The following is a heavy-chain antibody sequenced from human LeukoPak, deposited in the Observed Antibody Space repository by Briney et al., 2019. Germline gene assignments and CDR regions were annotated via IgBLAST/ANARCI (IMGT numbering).Heavy chain of an antibody. CDR3: ATIIWSRVYYYGMDV. Sequence: GGSLTLSCAASGFTFSSYAMSWVRQAPGKGLEWVSGISGSRVNTHYADSVKGRFTISRDNSKNTLYLQMNSLRAEDTAVYYCATIIWSRVYYYGMDVWGQGTTVTVSS. D-gene: IGHD3-10*01. CDR1: GFTFSSYA. J-gene: IGHJ6*02. CDR2: ISGSRVNT. V-gene: IGHV3-23*01.